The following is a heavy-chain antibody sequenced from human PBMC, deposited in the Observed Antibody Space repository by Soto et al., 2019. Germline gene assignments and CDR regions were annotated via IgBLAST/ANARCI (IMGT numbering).Heavy chain of an antibody. Sequence: ASEDLSLTFTVSGGSLSSGDYFWSWLRQPPGKGLEWIGYIYYSGSTYYNPSLKSRVTISVDTSKNQFSLKLSSVTAADTAVYYCARRIVATETFDYWDQGTLVTVSS. J-gene: IGHJ4*02. CDR1: GGSLSSGDYF. CDR2: IYYSGST. CDR3: ARRIVATETFDY. V-gene: IGHV4-30-4*01. D-gene: IGHD5-12*01.